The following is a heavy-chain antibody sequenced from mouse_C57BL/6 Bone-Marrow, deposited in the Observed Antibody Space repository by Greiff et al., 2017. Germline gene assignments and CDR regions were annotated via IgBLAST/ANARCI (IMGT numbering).Heavy chain of an antibody. Sequence: QVQLQQPGAELVMPGASVKLSCKASGYTFTSYWMHWVKQRPGQGLEWIGEIDPSDSYTNYNQKVKGKSTLTVDKSSSTAYMQLSRLTSEDSAVDYCARGLFDYWGQGTTLTVSS. CDR3: ARGLFDY. CDR1: GYTFTSYW. V-gene: IGHV1-69*01. CDR2: IDPSDSYT. J-gene: IGHJ2*01.